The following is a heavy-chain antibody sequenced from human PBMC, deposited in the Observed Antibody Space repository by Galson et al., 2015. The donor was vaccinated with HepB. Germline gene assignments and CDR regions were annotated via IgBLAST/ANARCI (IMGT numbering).Heavy chain of an antibody. CDR1: GGTFSSYA. Sequence: SGGTFSSYAISWVRQAPGQGLEWMGGIIPIFGTANYAQKFQGRVTITADESTSTAYMELSSLRSEDTAVYYCARENCSSTSCYDGNFDYWGQGTLVTVSS. V-gene: IGHV1-69*01. J-gene: IGHJ4*02. D-gene: IGHD2-2*01. CDR3: ARENCSSTSCYDGNFDY. CDR2: IIPIFGTA.